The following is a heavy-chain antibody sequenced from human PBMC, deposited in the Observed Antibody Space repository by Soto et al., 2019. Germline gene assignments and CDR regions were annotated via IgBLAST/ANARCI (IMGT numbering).Heavy chain of an antibody. CDR3: ARRLYFHTLFDP. J-gene: IGHJ5*02. V-gene: IGHV5-51*01. Sequence: PGESLKISCQCSGNRFSDYWIGWVRQVPGKGLEWMGIIYPIDSDIVYSPSFAGQVTISVDKSINTAYLQWNSLKASDTAIYYCARRLYFHTLFDPCGQGTLVTVYS. D-gene: IGHD2-2*02. CDR2: IYPIDSDI. CDR1: GNRFSDYW.